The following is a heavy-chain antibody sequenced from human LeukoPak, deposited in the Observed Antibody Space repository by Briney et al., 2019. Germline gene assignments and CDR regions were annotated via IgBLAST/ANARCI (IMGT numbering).Heavy chain of an antibody. D-gene: IGHD2-21*02. Sequence: PGRSLRLSCAASGFTFSNYAMHWVRQAPGKGLEWVAVISYDGSNRFYADSVRGRFTISRDNSKNTLYLQMNSLRAEDTAVYYCAKTYCGGDCYSHYYYYMDVWGKGTTVTISS. CDR3: AKTYCGGDCYSHYYYYMDV. V-gene: IGHV3-30*18. CDR1: GFTFSNYA. J-gene: IGHJ6*03. CDR2: ISYDGSNR.